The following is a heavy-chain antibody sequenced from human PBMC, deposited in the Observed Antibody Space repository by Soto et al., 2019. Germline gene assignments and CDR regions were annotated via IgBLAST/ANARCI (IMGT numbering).Heavy chain of an antibody. CDR3: AKKGSAITMFGGVTPEGGGMDV. D-gene: IGHD3-10*02. Sequence: QVQLVQSGAEVKKPGSSVKVSCKASGGTFSSYAISWVRQAPGQGLEWMGGIIPIFGTANYAQKFQGRVTLTADESTSQASRELSSLRSEDTAVYYCAKKGSAITMFGGVTPEGGGMDVWGQGTTVTVSS. J-gene: IGHJ6*02. CDR1: GGTFSSYA. V-gene: IGHV1-69*12. CDR2: IIPIFGTA.